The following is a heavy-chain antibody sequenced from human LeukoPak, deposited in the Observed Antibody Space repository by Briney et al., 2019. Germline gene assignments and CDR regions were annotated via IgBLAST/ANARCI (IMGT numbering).Heavy chain of an antibody. CDR3: ARGRGNWNDVSFDY. CDR2: INTYSGGT. J-gene: IGHJ4*02. Sequence: ASVKVSCKASGYTFTGYYMHWVRQAPGQGREWMGWINTYSGGTNYAQKFQGRVTMTRDTSISTAYMELSRLRSDDTAVYYCARGRGNWNDVSFDYWGQGTQVTVSS. D-gene: IGHD1-1*01. CDR1: GYTFTGYY. V-gene: IGHV1-2*02.